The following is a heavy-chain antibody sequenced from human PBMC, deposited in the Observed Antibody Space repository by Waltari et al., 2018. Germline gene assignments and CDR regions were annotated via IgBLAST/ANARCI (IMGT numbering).Heavy chain of an antibody. Sequence: QVQLQESGPGLVKPSETLSLTCTVSGGSISSYYWSWIRQPPGKGLEWIGYIYYSGSTNYNPALKSRVTRTADTSTDTAYMELSSLRSEDTAVYYCATLSGHPPITMVRGVGVDYWGQGTLVTVSS. D-gene: IGHD3-10*01. CDR2: IYYSGST. CDR1: GGSISSYY. V-gene: IGHV4-59*03. CDR3: ATLSGHPPITMVRGVGVDY. J-gene: IGHJ4*02.